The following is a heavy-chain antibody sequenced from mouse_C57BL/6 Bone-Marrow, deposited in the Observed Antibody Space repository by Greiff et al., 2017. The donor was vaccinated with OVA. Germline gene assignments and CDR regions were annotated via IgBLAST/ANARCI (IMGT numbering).Heavy chain of an antibody. CDR1: GYTFTSYW. V-gene: IGHV1-55*01. J-gene: IGHJ3*01. CDR2: IYPGSGST. D-gene: IGHD2-4*01. Sequence: QVQLKQPGAELVKPGASVKMSCKASGYTFTSYWITWVKQRPGQGLEWIGDIYPGSGSTNYNEKFKSKATLTVDTSSSTAYMQLRSLTSEDSAVYYCARRIDPYDYGAWFAYWGQGTLVTVSA. CDR3: ARRIDPYDYGAWFAY.